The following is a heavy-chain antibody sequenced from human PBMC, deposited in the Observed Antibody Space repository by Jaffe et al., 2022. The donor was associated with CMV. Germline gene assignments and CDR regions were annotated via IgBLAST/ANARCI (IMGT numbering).Heavy chain of an antibody. CDR1: GFTFSNYA. CDR3: VREGEGAGAGFFDP. Sequence: EVQLLESGGGLVQPGGSLRLSCAASGFTFSNYAMSWVRQAPGKGLEWVSAITGDGGATFYADSVKGRFTISRDNSENIVSLQMHSLTVEDTARYHCVREGEGAGAGFFDPWGQGTLVTVSS. D-gene: IGHD6-19*01. CDR2: ITGDGGAT. J-gene: IGHJ5*02. V-gene: IGHV3-23*01.